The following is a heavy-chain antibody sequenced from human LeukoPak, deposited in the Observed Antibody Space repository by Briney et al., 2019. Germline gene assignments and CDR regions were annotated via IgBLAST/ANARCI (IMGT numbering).Heavy chain of an antibody. Sequence: GGSLRLSCTASGFTFSGYEMTWVRQAPGKGLEWMSYISVNGGAIHYADSVRGRFTTSRDNAKNSLYLHMNSLRVEDTAIYSCARKTDRLGAVGRDPYFDLWGRGTLITVSS. CDR2: ISVNGGAI. CDR1: GFTFSGYE. J-gene: IGHJ2*01. CDR3: ARKTDRLGAVGRDPYFDL. D-gene: IGHD6-13*01. V-gene: IGHV3-48*03.